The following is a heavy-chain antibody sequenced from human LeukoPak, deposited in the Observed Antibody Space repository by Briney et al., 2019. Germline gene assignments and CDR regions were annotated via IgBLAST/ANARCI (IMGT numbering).Heavy chain of an antibody. D-gene: IGHD1-20*01. Sequence: GGSLRLSCAASGSTLDEFAMSWVRHAPGKGLEWVSSINWNGGSINYGDSVKGRFTISRDNANNYLYLQMNNLGDEDTALYYCARRAAGPRGNWYWDSWGQGTLVTVSS. CDR2: INWNGGSI. CDR1: GSTLDEFA. V-gene: IGHV3-20*04. J-gene: IGHJ5*01. CDR3: ARRAAGPRGNWYWDS.